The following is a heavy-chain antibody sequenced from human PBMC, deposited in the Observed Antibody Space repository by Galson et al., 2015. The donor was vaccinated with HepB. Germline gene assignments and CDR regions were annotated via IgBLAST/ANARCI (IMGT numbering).Heavy chain of an antibody. CDR1: GFTSSSYA. Sequence: SLRLSCAASGFTSSSYAMSWVRQAPGKGLEWVSAISGSGGSTYYADSVKGRFTISRDNSKNTLYLQMNSLRAEDTAVYYCAKDRAIAAAGTGGGCFDYWGQGTLVTVSS. D-gene: IGHD6-13*01. CDR3: AKDRAIAAAGTGGGCFDY. CDR2: ISGSGGST. V-gene: IGHV3-23*01. J-gene: IGHJ4*02.